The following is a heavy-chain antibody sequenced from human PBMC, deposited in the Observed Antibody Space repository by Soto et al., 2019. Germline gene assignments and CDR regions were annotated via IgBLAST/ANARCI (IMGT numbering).Heavy chain of an antibody. CDR2: ISGGGGST. V-gene: IGHV3-23*01. Sequence: HGGSLRLSCAASGFSFSTYAMSWVRQAPGKGLEWVSAISGGGGSTYYADSVKGRFTISRDNSKNTLYLQMNSLRAEDTAVYYCARDYLVIPHRVIDYWGQGTLVTVSS. J-gene: IGHJ4*02. CDR3: ARDYLVIPHRVIDY. D-gene: IGHD2-15*01. CDR1: GFSFSTYA.